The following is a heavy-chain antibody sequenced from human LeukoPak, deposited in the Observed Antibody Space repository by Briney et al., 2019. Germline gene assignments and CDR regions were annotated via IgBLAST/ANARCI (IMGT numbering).Heavy chain of an antibody. CDR2: IYYSGST. V-gene: IGHV4-59*01. J-gene: IGHJ3*02. Sequence: PSETLSLTCTVSGGSISSYYWSWIRQPPGKGLEWIGYIYYSGSTNYNPSLKSRVTISVDTSKNQFSLKLSSVTAADTAVYYCARSVVVAVTTAFDIWGQGTMVTVSS. D-gene: IGHD2-15*01. CDR1: GGSISSYY. CDR3: ARSVVVAVTTAFDI.